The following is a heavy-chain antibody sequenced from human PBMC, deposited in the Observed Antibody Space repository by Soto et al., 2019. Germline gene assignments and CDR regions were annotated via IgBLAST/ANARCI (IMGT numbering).Heavy chain of an antibody. J-gene: IGHJ6*03. D-gene: IGHD3-3*01. CDR1: GFTFSSYA. V-gene: IGHV3-23*01. CDR3: AKDAPYDFWSGYYPIPTPSYMDV. Sequence: GGSLRLSCAASGFTFSSYAMSWVRQAPGKGLEWVSAISGSGGSTYYADSVKGRFTISRDNSKNTLYLQMNSLRAEDTAVHYCAKDAPYDFWSGYYPIPTPSYMDVWGKGTTVTVSS. CDR2: ISGSGGST.